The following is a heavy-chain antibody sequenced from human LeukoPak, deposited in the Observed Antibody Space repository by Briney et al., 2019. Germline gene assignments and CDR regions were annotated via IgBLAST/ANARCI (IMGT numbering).Heavy chain of an antibody. CDR1: GFIFSQYS. CDR3: ARDAGNSGYGCDL. V-gene: IGHV3-48*01. Sequence: GGSLRLSCAASGFIFSQYSMNWVRQAPGKGLEWVSHIRSSSETFYADSVKGRFTISRDNARNSLYLQMNNLRGEDTAIYDCARDAGNSGYGCDLWGQGTLVTVSS. J-gene: IGHJ5*02. CDR2: IRSSSET. D-gene: IGHD5-12*01.